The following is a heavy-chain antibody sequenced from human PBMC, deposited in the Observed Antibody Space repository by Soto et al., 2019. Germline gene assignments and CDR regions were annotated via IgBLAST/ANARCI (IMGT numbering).Heavy chain of an antibody. CDR3: AMYYYDSSGYYGGFDY. Sequence: LRLSCAASGFTFSSYAMSWVRQAPGKGLEWVSAISGSGGSTYYADSVKGRFTISRDNSKNTLYLQMNSLRAEDTAVYYCAMYYYDSSGYYGGFDYWGQGTLVTAS. CDR1: GFTFSSYA. D-gene: IGHD3-22*01. CDR2: ISGSGGST. V-gene: IGHV3-23*01. J-gene: IGHJ4*02.